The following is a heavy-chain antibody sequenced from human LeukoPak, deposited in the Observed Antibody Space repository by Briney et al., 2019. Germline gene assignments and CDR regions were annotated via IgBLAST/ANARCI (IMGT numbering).Heavy chain of an antibody. Sequence: GRSLRLSCTASGFTFGDYAMSWVRQAPGKGLEWVANIKQDGSEKYYVDSVKGRFTISRDNAKNSLYLQMNSLRAEDTAVYYCAKGSMVRGFDPWGQGTLVTVSS. CDR3: AKGSMVRGFDP. CDR2: IKQDGSEK. V-gene: IGHV3-7*03. J-gene: IGHJ5*02. CDR1: GFTFGDYA. D-gene: IGHD3-10*01.